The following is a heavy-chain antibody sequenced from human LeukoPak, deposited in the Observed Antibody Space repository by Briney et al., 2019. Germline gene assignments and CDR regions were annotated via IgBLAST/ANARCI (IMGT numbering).Heavy chain of an antibody. D-gene: IGHD3-10*02. CDR2: ISSSGSTI. V-gene: IGHV3-48*03. Sequence: GGSLRLSCAASGFTFSSYEMNWVRQAPGKGLEWVSYISSSGSTIYYADSVKGRFTISRDNAKNSLYLQMNSLRAEDTAVYCCAELGITMIGGVWGKGTTVTVSS. CDR3: AELGITMIGGV. J-gene: IGHJ6*04. CDR1: GFTFSSYE.